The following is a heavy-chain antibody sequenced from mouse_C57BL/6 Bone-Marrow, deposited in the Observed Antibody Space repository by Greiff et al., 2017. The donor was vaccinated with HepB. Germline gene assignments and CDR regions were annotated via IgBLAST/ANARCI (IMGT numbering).Heavy chain of an antibody. D-gene: IGHD2-3*01. CDR1: GFTFSNYW. J-gene: IGHJ3*01. V-gene: IGHV6-3*01. CDR2: IRLKSDNYAT. Sequence: DVKLVESGGGLVQPGGSMKLSCVASGFTFSNYWMNWVRQSPEKGLEWVAQIRLKSDNYATHYAESVQGRFTISSDDSKSSVYLQMNNLRAEDTGIYYCHSSRLLVVAWFAYWGQGTLVTVSA. CDR3: HSSRLLVVAWFAY.